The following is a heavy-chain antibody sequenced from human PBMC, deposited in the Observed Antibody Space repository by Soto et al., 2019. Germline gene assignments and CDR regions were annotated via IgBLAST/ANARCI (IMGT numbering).Heavy chain of an antibody. CDR3: ARGRYGDY. V-gene: IGHV1-18*01. D-gene: IGHD1-1*01. Sequence: QVHLVQSGAEVKKPGASVKVSCKASGYTFTSYGITWVRQAPGQGLEGMGWISAHSGNTDYAQKLQGRFIVTRDTSTSTAYMELRSLISDDTAVYYCARGRYGDYWGQGALVTVSS. CDR2: ISAHSGNT. CDR1: GYTFTSYG. J-gene: IGHJ4*02.